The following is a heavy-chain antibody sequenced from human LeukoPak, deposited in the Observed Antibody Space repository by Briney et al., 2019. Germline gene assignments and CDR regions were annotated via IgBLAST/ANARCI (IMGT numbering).Heavy chain of an antibody. CDR1: GGSFNDYY. D-gene: IGHD2-15*01. CDR3: ARIDCSGGSCYHLTPFDY. CDR2: IYYSGST. V-gene: IGHV4-34*01. J-gene: IGHJ4*02. Sequence: SETLSLTCAVYGGSFNDYYWNWIRQPPGKGLEWIGSIYYSGSTYYNPSLKSRVTISVDTSKNQFSLKLSSVTAADTAVYYCARIDCSGGSCYHLTPFDYWGQGTLVTVSS.